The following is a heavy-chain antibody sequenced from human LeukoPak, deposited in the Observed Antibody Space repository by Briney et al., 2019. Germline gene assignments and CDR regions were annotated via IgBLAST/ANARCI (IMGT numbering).Heavy chain of an antibody. CDR1: GYTFTSYY. J-gene: IGHJ3*02. CDR2: INPSGGST. D-gene: IGHD6-19*01. V-gene: IGHV1-46*03. Sequence: GASVKVSCKASGYTFTSYYMHWVRQAPGQGLEWMGIINPSGGSTSYAQKFQGRVTITSDTATSTVYMELSSLRSEDTAVYYCARVRGYSSGWPSDAFDIWGQGTMVTVSS. CDR3: ARVRGYSSGWPSDAFDI.